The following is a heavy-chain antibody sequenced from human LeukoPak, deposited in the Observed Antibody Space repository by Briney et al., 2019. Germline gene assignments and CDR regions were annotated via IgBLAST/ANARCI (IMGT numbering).Heavy chain of an antibody. Sequence: ASVKVSCKASGYTFTGYYMHWVRQAPGQGLEWMGWINPNSGGTNYAQKFQGRVTMTRDTSISTAYMELSRLRSDDTAVYYGARAYEYCSGGSCYSWFDPWGQGTLVTVSS. D-gene: IGHD2-15*01. V-gene: IGHV1-2*02. CDR3: ARAYEYCSGGSCYSWFDP. J-gene: IGHJ5*02. CDR1: GYTFTGYY. CDR2: INPNSGGT.